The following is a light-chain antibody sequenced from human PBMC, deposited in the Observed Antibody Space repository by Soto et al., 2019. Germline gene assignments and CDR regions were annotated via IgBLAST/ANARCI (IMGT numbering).Light chain of an antibody. J-gene: IGKJ5*01. CDR1: QSISNY. Sequence: DIQMTQSPSSLSASVGDRVTITCRASQSISNYLNWFQQKPGKAPKLLIYAASSLQRGVPSRFSGSGSGTDLTLNISSLQPEDFATYYCPQSYSASPITFGQGTRLEIK. CDR3: PQSYSASPIT. V-gene: IGKV1-39*01. CDR2: AAS.